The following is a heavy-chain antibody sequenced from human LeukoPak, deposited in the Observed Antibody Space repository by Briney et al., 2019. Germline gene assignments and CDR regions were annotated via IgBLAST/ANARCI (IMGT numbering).Heavy chain of an antibody. V-gene: IGHV4-61*01. J-gene: IGHJ4*02. CDR1: GGSISSSSYS. Sequence: SETLSLTCTVSGGSISSSSYSWGWIRQPPGKGLEWIGYIYYSGSTNYNPSLKSRVTISVDTSKNQFSLKLSSVTAADTAVYYCARDTRRWXFDYWGQGTLVTVSS. CDR3: ARDTRRWXFDY. D-gene: IGHD2-15*01. CDR2: IYYSGST.